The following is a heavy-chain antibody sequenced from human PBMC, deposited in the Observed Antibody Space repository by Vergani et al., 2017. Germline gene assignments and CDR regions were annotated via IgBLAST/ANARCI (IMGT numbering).Heavy chain of an antibody. V-gene: IGHV3-7*03. CDR1: GFIFSSYW. Sequence: EVQLVESGGGLVQPGGSLRLSCAASGFIFSSYWMHWVRQAPGKGLEWVAAIKEDGSEKQYVDSVKGRFTISRDNAKKSLYLQMSNVRAEDTASYHCARGGLYSFYYFMNVWGNGTTVKVSS. D-gene: IGHD2/OR15-2a*01. J-gene: IGHJ6*03. CDR2: IKEDGSEK. CDR3: ARGGLYSFYYFMNV.